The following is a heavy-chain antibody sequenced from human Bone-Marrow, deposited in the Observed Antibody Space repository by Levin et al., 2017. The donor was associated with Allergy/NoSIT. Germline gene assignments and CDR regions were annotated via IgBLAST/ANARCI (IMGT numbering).Heavy chain of an antibody. CDR3: ARVDGNCSSTSCYRRGYPPPVPYYYYYMDV. CDR2: INHSGST. Sequence: SETLSLTCAVYGGSFSGYYWNWIRQPPGKGLEWIGEINHSGSTNYNPSLKSRVTISVDTSKNQFSLKLSSVTAADTAVYYCARVDGNCSSTSCYRRGYPPPVPYYYYYMDVWGKGTTVTVSS. V-gene: IGHV4-34*01. J-gene: IGHJ6*03. CDR1: GGSFSGYY. D-gene: IGHD2-2*01.